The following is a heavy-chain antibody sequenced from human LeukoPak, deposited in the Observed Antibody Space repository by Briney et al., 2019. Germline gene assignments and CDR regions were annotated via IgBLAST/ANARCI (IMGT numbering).Heavy chain of an antibody. CDR1: GFTFRSYA. Sequence: GGSLRLSCAVSGFTFRSYAMSWVRQAPGKGLEWVSRISGSGGTTYYADSVKGRFTISRDNSENTLYLQVNSLRAEDTAVYYCAALMTMVRGVTFYYWGQGTLVTVSS. V-gene: IGHV3-23*01. D-gene: IGHD3-10*01. J-gene: IGHJ4*02. CDR3: AALMTMVRGVTFYY. CDR2: ISGSGGTT.